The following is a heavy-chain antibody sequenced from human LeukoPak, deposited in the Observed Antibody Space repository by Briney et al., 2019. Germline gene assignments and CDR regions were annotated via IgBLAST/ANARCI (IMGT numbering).Heavy chain of an antibody. V-gene: IGHV4-39*01. CDR1: GVSIRSSSFY. CDR2: IYYSGST. J-gene: IGHJ4*02. D-gene: IGHD1-26*01. CDR3: ARGLRWDLTISGTSTFDY. Sequence: SETLSLTCTVTGVSIRSSSFYWGWIRQPPGKGLEWIGSIYYSGSTYYRPSLKSRVTMSVDTSKNQFSLRLSSVTAADTAVYYCARGLRWDLTISGTSTFDYWGQGSLVTVSS.